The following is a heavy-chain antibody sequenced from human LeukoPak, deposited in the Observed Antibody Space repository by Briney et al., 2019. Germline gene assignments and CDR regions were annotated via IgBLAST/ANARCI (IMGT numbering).Heavy chain of an antibody. CDR2: IKQDVSEK. J-gene: IGHJ4*02. D-gene: IGHD6-19*01. CDR1: GFTFSSYW. CDR3: ARVPGIAVAGDY. V-gene: IGHV3-7*04. Sequence: GGSLRLSCAASGFTFSSYWMSWVRHPPGKGLEWVANIKQDVSEKYYVDSVKGRFTISRDNANNSLYLQMNSLRAEDTAVYYCARVPGIAVAGDYWGQGTLVTVSS.